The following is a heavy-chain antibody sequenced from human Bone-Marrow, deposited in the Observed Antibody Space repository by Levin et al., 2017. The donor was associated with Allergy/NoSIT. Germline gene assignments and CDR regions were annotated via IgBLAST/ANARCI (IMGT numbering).Heavy chain of an antibody. D-gene: IGHD3-22*01. V-gene: IGHV3-21*01. Sequence: GGSLRLSCAASGFTFSSYSMNWVRQAPGKGLEWVSSISSSSSYIYYADSVKGRFTISRDNAKNSLYLQMNSLRAEDTAVYYCARPLYDSSGYYYVFDYWGQGTLVTVSS. CDR3: ARPLYDSSGYYYVFDY. CDR1: GFTFSSYS. CDR2: ISSSSSYI. J-gene: IGHJ4*02.